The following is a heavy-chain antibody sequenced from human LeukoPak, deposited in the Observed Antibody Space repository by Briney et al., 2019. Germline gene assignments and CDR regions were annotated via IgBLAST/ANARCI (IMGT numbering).Heavy chain of an antibody. J-gene: IGHJ4*02. D-gene: IGHD1-20*01. CDR1: GFTFSDYY. V-gene: IGHV3-11*04. CDR2: ISSSGSTI. Sequence: GGSLRLSXAASGFTFSDYYMSWIRQAPGKGLEWVSYISSSGSTIYYADSVKGRFTISRDNAKNSLYLQMNSLRAEDTAVYYCASRRYNWNDELYWGQGTLVTVSS. CDR3: ASRRYNWNDELY.